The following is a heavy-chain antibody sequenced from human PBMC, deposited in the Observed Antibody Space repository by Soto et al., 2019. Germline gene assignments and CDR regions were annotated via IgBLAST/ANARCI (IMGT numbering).Heavy chain of an antibody. J-gene: IGHJ4*02. Sequence: QVQLVQSGAEVKKPGSSVKVSCKASGGTFSSYAISWVRQAPGQGLEWMGGNIPIFGTANYAQKFQGRVTITADESPGNAYMDLSSLEANDTAVNYCAGGSYDYVWGNYRSFDYWGQGTLVTVSS. D-gene: IGHD3-16*02. CDR1: GGTFSSYA. CDR2: NIPIFGTA. V-gene: IGHV1-69*01. CDR3: AGGSYDYVWGNYRSFDY.